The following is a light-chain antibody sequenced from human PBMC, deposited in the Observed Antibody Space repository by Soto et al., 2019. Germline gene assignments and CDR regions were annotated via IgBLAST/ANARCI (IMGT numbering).Light chain of an antibody. CDR1: ESINSW. CDR3: QQYQSYSQ. J-gene: IGKJ1*01. Sequence: DIQMTQSPSTLSASVGDRVTITCRASESINSWLAWYQQKPGKAPKLLIYKASNLESGVPSRFSGSGSGTEFTLTITSLQRDDFATYYCQQYQSYSQFGQGTKVEIK. CDR2: KAS. V-gene: IGKV1-5*03.